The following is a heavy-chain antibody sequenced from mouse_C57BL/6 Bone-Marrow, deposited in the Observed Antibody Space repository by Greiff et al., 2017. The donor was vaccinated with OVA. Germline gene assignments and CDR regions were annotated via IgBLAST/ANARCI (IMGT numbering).Heavy chain of an antibody. CDR2: IRNKANGYTT. V-gene: IGHV7-3*01. CDR3: ARGSSYTD. J-gene: IGHJ3*01. D-gene: IGHD1-1*01. Sequence: DVMLVESGGGLVQPGGSLSLSCAASGFTFTDYYMSWVRQPPGKALEWLGFIRNKANGYTTEYSASVKGRFTISRDNSQSILYLQMNALSADDSATYYCARGSSYTDWGQGTLVTVSA. CDR1: GFTFTDYY.